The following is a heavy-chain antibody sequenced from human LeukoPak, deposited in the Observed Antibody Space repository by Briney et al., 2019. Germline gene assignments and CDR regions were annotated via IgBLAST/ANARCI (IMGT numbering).Heavy chain of an antibody. CDR1: GYTFTSYY. CDR3: ARPGYSYDAFDI. CDR2: INPSGGST. V-gene: IGHV1-46*01. D-gene: IGHD5-18*01. Sequence: ASVKVSCKASGYTFTSYYMHWVRQAAGQGLEWMGIINPSGGSTSYAQKFQGRVTMTRDTSTSTVYMELSSLRSEDTAVYYCARPGYSYDAFDIWGQGTMVTVSS. J-gene: IGHJ3*02.